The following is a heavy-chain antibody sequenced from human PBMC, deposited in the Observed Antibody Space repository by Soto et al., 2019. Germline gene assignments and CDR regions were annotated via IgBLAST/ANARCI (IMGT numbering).Heavy chain of an antibody. Sequence: QVQLVQSGAEVKEPGTSVTVSCKASGGTFSTSSFVWVRQGPGQGLEWMGGIIPIFSKTNVAQKFQGRVTFTADESTRTAYMELSSLRSEDTAIYYCARDVVRSSGGDSWGQGTLVTVSS. D-gene: IGHD3-10*01. CDR2: IIPIFSKT. CDR3: ARDVVRSSGGDS. CDR1: GGTFSTSS. J-gene: IGHJ4*02. V-gene: IGHV1-69*01.